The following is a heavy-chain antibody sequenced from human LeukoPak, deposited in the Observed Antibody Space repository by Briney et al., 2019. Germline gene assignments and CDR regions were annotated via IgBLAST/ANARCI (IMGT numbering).Heavy chain of an antibody. J-gene: IGHJ2*01. V-gene: IGHV3-9*01. CDR3: TRRAARWQFDL. CDR2: INWNTGNE. D-gene: IGHD5-24*01. CDR1: GLTFDDYA. Sequence: GGSRRPSCAVYGLTFDDYAIDGVRRARRSGMGCVSVINWNTGNEIYAASVKGRFTISRDNAKSALYLQMSSLRAEDSALYYCTRRAARWQFDLWGRGTLLTVSS.